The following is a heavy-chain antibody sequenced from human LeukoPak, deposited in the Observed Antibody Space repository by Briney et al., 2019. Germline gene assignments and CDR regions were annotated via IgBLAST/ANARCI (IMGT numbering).Heavy chain of an antibody. J-gene: IGHJ4*02. CDR1: GYTFTSYY. CDR3: ARELGYCSGGSCYKNYFDY. CDR2: INPSGGST. D-gene: IGHD2-15*01. Sequence: ASVTVSRKASGYTFTSYYMHWVRQAPGQGLEWMGIINPSGGSTSYAQKFQGRVTMTRDTSTSTVYMELSSLRPEDTAVYYCARELGYCSGGSCYKNYFDYWGQGTLVTVSS. V-gene: IGHV1-46*01.